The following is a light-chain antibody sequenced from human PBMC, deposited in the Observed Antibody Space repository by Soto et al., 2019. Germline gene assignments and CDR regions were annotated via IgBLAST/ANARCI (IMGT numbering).Light chain of an antibody. J-gene: IGKJ4*01. CDR2: AAS. CDR3: QQSYSTPLS. Sequence: DIPMTQSPSSLSASVRDRVTITCRARQSISSYLNWYQQKPVKATKLLTYAASSLQSGVPSKFSGSGSETEFTLTISSLQPEDFATYYCQQSYSTPLSFGGGTKVEIK. CDR1: QSISSY. V-gene: IGKV1-39*01.